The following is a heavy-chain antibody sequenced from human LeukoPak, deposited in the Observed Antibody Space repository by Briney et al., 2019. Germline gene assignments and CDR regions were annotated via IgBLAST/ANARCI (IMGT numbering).Heavy chain of an antibody. CDR1: GGSISSYY. V-gene: IGHV4-59*08. Sequence: SETLSLTCTVSGGSISSYYWSWIRQPPGKGLEWIGYIYYSGSTKYNPSLTSHVTISLDTSKKQFSLKLSSVTAADTAVYYCARCDYSSTWYSNWFDPWGQGTLVTVSS. CDR2: IYYSGST. D-gene: IGHD6-13*01. CDR3: ARCDYSSTWYSNWFDP. J-gene: IGHJ5*02.